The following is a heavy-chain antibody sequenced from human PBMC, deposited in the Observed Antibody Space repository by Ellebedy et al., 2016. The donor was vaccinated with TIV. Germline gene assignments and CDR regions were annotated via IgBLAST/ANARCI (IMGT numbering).Heavy chain of an antibody. Sequence: GESLKISCAASGFTFSNYWMSWIRQAPGKGLEWVANMNPDGSDNYYVDSVKGRFTISRDNAKNPLYLQMNSLRGEDTAVYYCARDNYWGQGTLVTVSS. V-gene: IGHV3-7*03. CDR2: MNPDGSDN. J-gene: IGHJ4*02. CDR1: GFTFSNYW. CDR3: ARDNY.